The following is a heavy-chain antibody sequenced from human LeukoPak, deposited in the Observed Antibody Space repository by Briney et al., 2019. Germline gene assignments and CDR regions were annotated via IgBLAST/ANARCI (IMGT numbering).Heavy chain of an antibody. Sequence: GGSLRLSCTASGFTFGDYYMTWIRQAPGKGLEWISYIGTTANDIYYADSVKGRFTTSREDAKHSLYLEMSSLRDEDPALYYCARVYRLLDYWGQGTLVTVSS. J-gene: IGHJ4*02. D-gene: IGHD2-2*01. CDR3: ARVYRLLDY. CDR2: IGTTANDI. CDR1: GFTFGDYY. V-gene: IGHV3-11*01.